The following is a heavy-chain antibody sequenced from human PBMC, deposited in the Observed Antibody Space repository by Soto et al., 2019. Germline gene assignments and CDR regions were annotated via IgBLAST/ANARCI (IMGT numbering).Heavy chain of an antibody. CDR3: ARGGQLRGGMDV. V-gene: IGHV3-53*01. Sequence: GGSLRLSCAASGFTVISHYMTWVRQAPGRWLEWVSFLYSGGSTYYADSVKGRFTISRDNSKNTLYLQMNSLRAEDTPVYYCARGGQLRGGMDVWGQATTVTLSS. CDR1: GFTVISHY. CDR2: LYSGGST. J-gene: IGHJ6*02. D-gene: IGHD1-1*01.